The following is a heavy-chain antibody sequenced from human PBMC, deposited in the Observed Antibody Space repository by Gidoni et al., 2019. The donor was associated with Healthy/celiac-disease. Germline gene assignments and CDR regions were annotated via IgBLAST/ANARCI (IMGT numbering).Heavy chain of an antibody. CDR2: IIPICGTA. Sequence: QVQLVQSGAEVKKPGSSVKVSCKANGGTFSSYALSWVRQAPGQGLEWMGGIIPICGTANYAQKFQGRVTITADESTSTAYMELSSLRSEDTAVYYCATLVGYGDYYYFDYWGQGTLVTVSS. D-gene: IGHD4-17*01. CDR3: ATLVGYGDYYYFDY. V-gene: IGHV1-69*01. CDR1: GGTFSSYA. J-gene: IGHJ4*02.